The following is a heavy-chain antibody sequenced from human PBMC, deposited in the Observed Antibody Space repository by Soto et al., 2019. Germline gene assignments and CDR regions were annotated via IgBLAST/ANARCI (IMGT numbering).Heavy chain of an antibody. CDR2: IWYDGSNK. Sequence: QVQLVESGGGVVQPGRSLRLSCAASGFTLSSYGMHWVRQAPGKGLEWVAVIWYDGSNKYYADSVKGRFTISRDNSKNTLYLQMNSLRAEDTAVYYCARGGDGDIVVVPSAITQYYFDSLGQGTLVTVSS. D-gene: IGHD2-2*02. CDR3: ARGGDGDIVVVPSAITQYYFDS. J-gene: IGHJ4*02. V-gene: IGHV3-33*01. CDR1: GFTLSSYG.